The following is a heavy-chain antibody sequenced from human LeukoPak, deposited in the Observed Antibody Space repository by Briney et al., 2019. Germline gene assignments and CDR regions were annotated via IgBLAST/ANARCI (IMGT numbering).Heavy chain of an antibody. D-gene: IGHD2-15*01. V-gene: IGHV1-8*01. Sequence: ASVKVSCKASGYTFTSYDINWVRQATGQGLEWMGWMNPNSGNTGYAQKFQGRVTMTRNTSISTAYMELSRLRSDDTAVYYCARVRCSGGSCYSSGWFDPWGQGTLVTVSS. CDR2: MNPNSGNT. CDR1: GYTFTSYD. J-gene: IGHJ5*02. CDR3: ARVRCSGGSCYSSGWFDP.